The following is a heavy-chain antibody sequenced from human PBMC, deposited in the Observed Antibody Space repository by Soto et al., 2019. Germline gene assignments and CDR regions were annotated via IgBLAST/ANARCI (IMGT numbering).Heavy chain of an antibody. J-gene: IGHJ6*02. CDR1: GFTFSSFA. D-gene: IGHD5-18*01. Sequence: LRLSCAASGFTFSSFAVNWVRQAPGKGLEWVSLISGSGGSTYYADSVKGRFTISRDNSKNTLYLQMNNLRAEDTAVYYCAKGTAVVIYYYYAMNVWGQGTTVTVSS. V-gene: IGHV3-23*01. CDR3: AKGTAVVIYYYYAMNV. CDR2: ISGSGGST.